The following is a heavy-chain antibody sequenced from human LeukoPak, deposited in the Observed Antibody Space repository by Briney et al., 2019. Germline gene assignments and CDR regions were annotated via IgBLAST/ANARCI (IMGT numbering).Heavy chain of an antibody. J-gene: IGHJ4*02. Sequence: GGSLRLSCAASGFTFSSYAMSWVRQAPGKGLEWVSAISGSGGSTYYADSVKGRFTISRDNSKNTLYLQMNSLRAEDTAVYYCARDGRRAAAGPNDYWGQGTLVTVSS. V-gene: IGHV3-23*01. D-gene: IGHD6-13*01. CDR3: ARDGRRAAAGPNDY. CDR1: GFTFSSYA. CDR2: ISGSGGST.